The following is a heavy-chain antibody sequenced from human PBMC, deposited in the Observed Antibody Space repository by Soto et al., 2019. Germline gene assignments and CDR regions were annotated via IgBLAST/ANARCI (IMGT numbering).Heavy chain of an antibody. D-gene: IGHD6-13*01. CDR1: GFTFSSYG. CDR2: ISYDGSNK. J-gene: IGHJ4*02. V-gene: IGHV3-30*18. CDR3: AKDHPVAVAAAGGFDY. Sequence: PGGSLRLSCAASGFTFSSYGMHWVRQAPGKGLEWVAVISYDGSNKYYADSVKGRFTISRDNSKNTLYLQMNSLRAEDTAVYYCAKDHPVAVAAAGGFDYWGQGTLVTVSS.